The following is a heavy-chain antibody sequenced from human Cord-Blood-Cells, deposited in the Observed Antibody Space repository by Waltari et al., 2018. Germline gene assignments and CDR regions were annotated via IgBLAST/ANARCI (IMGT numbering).Heavy chain of an antibody. D-gene: IGHD3-22*01. CDR1: GGSFSGYS. CDR2: INHSGST. J-gene: IGHJ4*02. CDR3: ARGLSYDSSGYYY. Sequence: QVQLQQWGAGLLKPSETLSLTCAVYGGSFSGYSLSWIRQPPGKGLEWIGEINHSGSTNYNPSLKSRVTISVDTSKNQFSLKLSSVTAADTAVYYCARGLSYDSSGYYYWGQGTLVTVSS. V-gene: IGHV4-34*01.